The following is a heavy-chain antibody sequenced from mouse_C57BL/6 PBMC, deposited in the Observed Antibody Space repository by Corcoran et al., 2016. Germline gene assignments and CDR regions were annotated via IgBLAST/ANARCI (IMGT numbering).Heavy chain of an antibody. V-gene: IGHV1-85*01. J-gene: IGHJ4*01. D-gene: IGHD2-1*01. CDR2: IYPRYGST. Sequence: QVQLQQSGPELVKPGASVKLSCKASGYTFTSYDINWVKQRPGQGLEWIGWIYPRYGSTKYNEKFKGKATLTVDTSSSTAYMELHSLTSEDSAVYFCAREGNGNYDYYARDYWGQGTSVTVSS. CDR1: GYTFTSYD. CDR3: AREGNGNYDYYARDY.